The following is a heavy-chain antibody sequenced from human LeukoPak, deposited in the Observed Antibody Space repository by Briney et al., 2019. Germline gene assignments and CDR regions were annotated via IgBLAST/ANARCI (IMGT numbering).Heavy chain of an antibody. V-gene: IGHV5-51*01. D-gene: IGHD5-18*01. CDR3: ARQVVDTAMVTRWSVYWYFDL. J-gene: IGHJ2*01. CDR1: GYSFTSYW. Sequence: NLGESLKISCKGSGYSFTSYWIGWVRQMPGKGLEWMGIIYPGDSDTRYSPSFQGQVTISADKSISTAYLQWSSLKASDTAMYYCARQVVDTAMVTRWSVYWYFDLWGRGTLVTVSS. CDR2: IYPGDSDT.